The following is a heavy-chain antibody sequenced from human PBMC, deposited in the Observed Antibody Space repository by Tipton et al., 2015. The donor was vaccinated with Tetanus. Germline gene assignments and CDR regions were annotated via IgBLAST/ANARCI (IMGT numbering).Heavy chain of an antibody. V-gene: IGHV4-61*08. Sequence: GLVKPSETLSLTCTVSGGSVRSGDYSWNWIRQPPGKGLEWLADISPSGRTNSNCSLKSRITISQDKSKNQFSLRLSSVTAADTAVYFCAGVTAQRTELYFDHWGQGTLVTVSS. CDR2: ISPSGRT. CDR1: GGSVRSGDYS. D-gene: IGHD6-13*01. CDR3: AGVTAQRTELYFDH. J-gene: IGHJ4*02.